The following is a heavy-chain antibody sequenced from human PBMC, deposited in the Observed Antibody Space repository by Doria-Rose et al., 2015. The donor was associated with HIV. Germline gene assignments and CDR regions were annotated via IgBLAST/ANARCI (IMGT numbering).Heavy chain of an antibody. Sequence: QITLKEFGPVLVKPIETLTLTCTVSGVSLSSPGMGVSWIRQPPGKALEWLANIFSDDERAYKTSLKSRLTISRGTSKSQVVLTRTDMDPVDTATYYCARIKSSRWYHKYYFDFWGQGTLVIVSA. V-gene: IGHV2-26*01. CDR1: GVSLSSPGMG. CDR3: ARIKSSRWYHKYYFDF. J-gene: IGHJ4*02. D-gene: IGHD6-13*01. CDR2: IFSDDER.